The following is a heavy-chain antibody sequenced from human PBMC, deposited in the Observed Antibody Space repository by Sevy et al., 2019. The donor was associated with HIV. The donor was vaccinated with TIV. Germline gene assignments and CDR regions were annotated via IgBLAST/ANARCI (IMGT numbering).Heavy chain of an antibody. CDR1: GFTVSSNY. J-gene: IGHJ3*02. CDR2: IYSGGST. D-gene: IGHD3-22*01. Sequence: GGSLRLSCAASGFTVSSNYMSWVRQAPGKGMEWVSVIYSGGSTYYADSVKGRFTISRDNSKNTLYLQMKSLRAEDTAVYYCARDRRMSYDSSGYYPNDAFDIWGQGTMVTVSS. V-gene: IGHV3-66*01. CDR3: ARDRRMSYDSSGYYPNDAFDI.